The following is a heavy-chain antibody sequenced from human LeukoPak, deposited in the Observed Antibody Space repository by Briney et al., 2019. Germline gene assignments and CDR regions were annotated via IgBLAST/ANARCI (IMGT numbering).Heavy chain of an antibody. D-gene: IGHD3-10*01. CDR1: GFTFSSYG. J-gene: IGHJ4*02. V-gene: IGHV3-30*02. CDR3: AKDPWVVRGVTLDY. CDR2: IRYDGSNK. Sequence: PGGSLRLSCTASGFTFSSYGMHWVRQAPGKGLEWVAFIRYDGSNKYYADSVKGRFTISRDNSKNTLYLQMNSLRAEDTAVYYCAKDPWVVRGVTLDYWGQGTLVTVSS.